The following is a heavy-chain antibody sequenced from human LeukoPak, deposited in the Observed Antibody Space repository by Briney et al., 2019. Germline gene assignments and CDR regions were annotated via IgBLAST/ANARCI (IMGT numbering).Heavy chain of an antibody. CDR3: ARKWQLWNNWFDP. V-gene: IGHV4-34*01. J-gene: IGHJ5*02. Sequence: SETLSLTCAVYGGSFSGYYWSWIRQPPGKGLEWIGEINHSGSTNYDPSLKSRVTISVDTSKNQFSLKLSSVTAADTAVYYCARKWQLWNNWFDPWGQGTLVTVSS. D-gene: IGHD5-18*01. CDR1: GGSFSGYY. CDR2: INHSGST.